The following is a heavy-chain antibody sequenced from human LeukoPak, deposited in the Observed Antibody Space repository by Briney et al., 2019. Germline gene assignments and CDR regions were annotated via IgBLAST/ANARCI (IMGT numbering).Heavy chain of an antibody. D-gene: IGHD3-9*01. J-gene: IGHJ4*02. V-gene: IGHV3-30*04. CDR1: GFTFSSYA. CDR2: ISYDGSNK. CDR3: ASLRYFDWPTLDY. Sequence: PGGSLRLSCAASGFTFSSYAMHWVRQAPGKGLEWVAVISYDGSNKYHADSVKGRFTISRDNSKNTLYLQMNSLRAEDTAVYYCASLRYFDWPTLDYWGQGTLVTVSS.